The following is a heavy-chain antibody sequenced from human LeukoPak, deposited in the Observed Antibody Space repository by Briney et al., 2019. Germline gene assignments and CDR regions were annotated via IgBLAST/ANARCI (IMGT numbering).Heavy chain of an antibody. V-gene: IGHV3-48*03. CDR2: ISTSVSTT. J-gene: IGHJ4*02. D-gene: IGHD3-3*02. CDR3: ARLAYLDY. CDR1: GFTFSNYE. Sequence: AGGSLRLSCAASGFTFSNYEMNWVRQAPVKGPEWISYISTSVSTTYYADSVKGRFTISRDNAKNSLYLQMNSLRVEDSAVYYCARLAYLDYWGQGTLVTVSS.